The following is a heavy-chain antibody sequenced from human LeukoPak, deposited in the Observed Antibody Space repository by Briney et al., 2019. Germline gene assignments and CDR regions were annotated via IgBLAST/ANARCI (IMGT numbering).Heavy chain of an antibody. J-gene: IGHJ3*02. V-gene: IGHV4-59*01. CDR1: GGSISSYY. Sequence: PSETLSLTCTVSGGSISSYYWSWIRQPPGKGLEWIGYIYYSGSTNYNPSLKSRVTISVDTSKNQFSLKLSSVTATDTAVYYCARGTYYYDSSGYYYERVGAFDIWGQGTMVTVSS. CDR3: ARGTYYYDSSGYYYERVGAFDI. D-gene: IGHD3-22*01. CDR2: IYYSGST.